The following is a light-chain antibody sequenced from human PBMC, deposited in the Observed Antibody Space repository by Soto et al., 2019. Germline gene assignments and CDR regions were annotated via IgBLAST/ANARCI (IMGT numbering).Light chain of an antibody. V-gene: IGLV2-14*01. CDR3: SSYTSSSTLVV. J-gene: IGLJ2*01. Sequence: QSALTQPASVSGSPGQSITISCTGTSSDVGGYNYVSWYQQHPGKAPKLMIYDLSNRPSGVSNRFSGSKSGNTASLTISGLQAEDEADYYCSSYTSSSTLVVFGEGTKLTVL. CDR1: SSDVGGYNY. CDR2: DLS.